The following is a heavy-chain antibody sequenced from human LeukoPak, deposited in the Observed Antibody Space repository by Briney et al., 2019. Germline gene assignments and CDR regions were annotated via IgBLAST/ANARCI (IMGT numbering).Heavy chain of an antibody. CDR1: GFTFSSYD. J-gene: IGHJ4*02. CDR2: IGTAGDT. D-gene: IGHD3-22*01. CDR3: VRLSPYDSSGYYYDY. V-gene: IGHV3-13*01. Sequence: PGGSLRLSCAASGFTFSSYDMHWVRQATGKGLEWVSAIGTAGDTYYPGSVEGRFTISRENAKNSLYLQMNSLRAGDTAVYYCVRLSPYDSSGYYYDYWGQGTLVTVSS.